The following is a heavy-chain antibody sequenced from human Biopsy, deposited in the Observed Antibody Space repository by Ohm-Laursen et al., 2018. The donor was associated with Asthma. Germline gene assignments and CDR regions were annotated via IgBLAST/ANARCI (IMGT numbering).Heavy chain of an antibody. Sequence: GSLRLSCTATGFAVRRDHMFWVRQAPGKGLEWVSVIYSGGASHTADSVRGRFTISRDYSKNTLYLQMHSLRAKDTAVYYCARGDSSNWSHYYFDYWGQGTLVTVSS. CDR1: GFAVRRDH. CDR3: ARGDSSNWSHYYFDY. CDR2: IYSGGAS. J-gene: IGHJ4*02. V-gene: IGHV3-53*01. D-gene: IGHD3-22*01.